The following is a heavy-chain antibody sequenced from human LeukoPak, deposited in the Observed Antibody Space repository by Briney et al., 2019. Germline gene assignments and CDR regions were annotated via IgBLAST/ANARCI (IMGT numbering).Heavy chain of an antibody. CDR3: ARAPRGDFWGGYPDV. J-gene: IGHJ6*04. V-gene: IGHV4-39*07. D-gene: IGHD3-3*01. CDR2: ISSGGRT. CDR1: RGSTHTYNHF. Sequence: PSETLSLTCSVSRGSTHTYNHFWGWLRQSPGKGLEWIGTISSGGRTDYNPSLNSRVTILVDTSKSQFSLKLTSVTAADTDVYYCARAPRGDFWGGYPDVWGKGTTVTVSS.